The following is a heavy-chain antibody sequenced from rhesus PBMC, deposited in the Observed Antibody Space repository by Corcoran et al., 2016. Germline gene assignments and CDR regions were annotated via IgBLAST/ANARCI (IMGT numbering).Heavy chain of an antibody. D-gene: IGHD6-13*01. CDR2: IWPERRVT. CDR1: GFTFSAAG. V-gene: IGHV3-54*02. Sequence: EVLLVESGGGLVQPGGSLRLSCAASGFTFSAAGMHWVRQAPGKGLEWVAAIWPERRVTVDGDSVKDRFNISRYNAKNMLYLQRSNQKVEDTARYGCPRVRGNRWSDLDSWCQGVVVTTSS. CDR3: PRVRGNRWSDLDS. J-gene: IGHJ6*01.